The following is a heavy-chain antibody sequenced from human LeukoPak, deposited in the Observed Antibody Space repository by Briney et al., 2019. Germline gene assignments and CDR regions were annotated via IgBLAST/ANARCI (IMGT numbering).Heavy chain of an antibody. CDR1: GFTFSSYG. CDR2: IRYDGSNK. Sequence: GGSLRLSCAASGFTFSSYGMHWVRQAPGKGLEWVAFIRYDGSNKYYADSVKGRFTISRDNSKNTLYLQMNSLRAEDTAVYYCAKAKSEKYSSSWYSFDYWGQGTLVTVSS. D-gene: IGHD6-13*01. J-gene: IGHJ4*02. CDR3: AKAKSEKYSSSWYSFDY. V-gene: IGHV3-30*02.